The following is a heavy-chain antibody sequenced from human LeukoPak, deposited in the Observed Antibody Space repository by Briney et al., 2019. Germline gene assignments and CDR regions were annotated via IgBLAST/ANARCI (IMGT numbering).Heavy chain of an antibody. CDR1: GGSISSGGYY. J-gene: IGHJ4*02. Sequence: SETLSLTRTVSGGSISSGGYYWSWIRQHPGKGLEWIGYIYYSGSTYYNPSLKSRVTISVDTSKNQFSLKLSSVTAADTAVYYCARVPPAGTTVDYWGQGTLVTVSS. V-gene: IGHV4-31*03. CDR2: IYYSGST. D-gene: IGHD1-7*01. CDR3: ARVPPAGTTVDY.